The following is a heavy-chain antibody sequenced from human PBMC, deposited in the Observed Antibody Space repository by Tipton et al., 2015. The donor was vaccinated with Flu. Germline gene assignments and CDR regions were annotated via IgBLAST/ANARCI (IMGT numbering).Heavy chain of an antibody. CDR1: GGSISSYY. Sequence: TLSLTCNVSGGSISSYYWSWIRQPPGKGLEWIGYIYYSGSTNYNPSLKSRVTISVDTSKNQFYLKLSPVTAADTAVYYCARSAYSGYDRWFDPWGQGTLVTVSS. CDR2: IYYSGST. CDR3: ARSAYSGYDRWFDP. J-gene: IGHJ5*02. D-gene: IGHD5-12*01. V-gene: IGHV4-59*08.